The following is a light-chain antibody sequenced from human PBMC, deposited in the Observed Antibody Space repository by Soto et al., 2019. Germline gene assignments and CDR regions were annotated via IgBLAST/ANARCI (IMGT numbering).Light chain of an antibody. CDR1: QSVSSSN. Sequence: EIVLTHSPGTLSLSPGEKATLSCRASQSVSSSNLAWYQQKPGQAPRLLIYGASSRATGIPDRFSGSGSGTDFTLTISRLEPEDFAVYYCQQYGSSPYTFGQGTKLEIK. CDR3: QQYGSSPYT. CDR2: GAS. J-gene: IGKJ2*01. V-gene: IGKV3-20*01.